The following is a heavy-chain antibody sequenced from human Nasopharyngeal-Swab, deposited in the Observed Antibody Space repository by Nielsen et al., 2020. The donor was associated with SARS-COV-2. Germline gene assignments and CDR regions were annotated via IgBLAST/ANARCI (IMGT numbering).Heavy chain of an antibody. Sequence: WIRQPPGKGLEWIGEINHSGSTYYNPSLKSRVTISVDTSKNQFSLKLSSVTAADTAVYYCASVGSSSWYQLWFDPWGQGTLVTVSS. D-gene: IGHD6-13*01. CDR3: ASVGSSSWYQLWFDP. CDR2: INHSGST. V-gene: IGHV4-34*01. J-gene: IGHJ5*02.